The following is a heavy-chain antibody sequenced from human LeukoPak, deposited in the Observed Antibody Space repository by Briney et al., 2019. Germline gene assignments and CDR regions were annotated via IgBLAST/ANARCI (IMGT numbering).Heavy chain of an antibody. CDR3: ATASWYTWYFDL. CDR2: INPNSGGT. J-gene: IGHJ2*01. V-gene: IGHV1-2*02. D-gene: IGHD6-13*01. CDR1: GYTFTGYY. Sequence: ASVKVSCKASGYTFTGYYMHWVRQAPGQGLEWMGWINPNSGGTNYAQKFQGRVTMTRDTSISTAYMELSRLGSDDTAVYYCATASWYTWYFDLWGRGTLVTVSS.